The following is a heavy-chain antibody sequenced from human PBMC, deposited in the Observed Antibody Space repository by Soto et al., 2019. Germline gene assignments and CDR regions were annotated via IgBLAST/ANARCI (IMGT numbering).Heavy chain of an antibody. J-gene: IGHJ4*02. CDR2: INPNSGGT. V-gene: IGHV1-2*04. D-gene: IGHD2-8*01. CDR1: GYTFTGYY. CDR3: VRGGRWCPSRGYFGC. Sequence: ASVKVSCKASGYTFTGYYMHWVRQAPGQGLEWMGWINPNSGGTNYAQKFQGWVTMTRDTSISTAYMELSRLRSDESAVFSCVRGGRWCPSRGYFGCWGRGSMVT.